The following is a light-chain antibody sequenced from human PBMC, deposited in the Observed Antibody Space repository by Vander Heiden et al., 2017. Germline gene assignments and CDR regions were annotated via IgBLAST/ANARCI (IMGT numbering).Light chain of an antibody. CDR1: TSNIGSNT. J-gene: IGLJ3*02. V-gene: IGLV1-44*01. Sequence: QSVLTQPPSASGTPGQRVTISCSGSTSNIGSNTVDWYQQFPGSAPKLLIYSYNLRPPGVPDRFSGSKSGTSAALAISGLQSEDEADYYCAAWDDSLNGKVFGGGTKLTVL. CDR2: SYN. CDR3: AAWDDSLNGKV.